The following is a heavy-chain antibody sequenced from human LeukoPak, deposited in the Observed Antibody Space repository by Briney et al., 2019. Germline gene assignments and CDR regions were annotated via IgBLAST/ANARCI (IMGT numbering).Heavy chain of an antibody. D-gene: IGHD3-10*01. Sequence: PGGSLRLSCAASGFTFTSYWMSWVRQAQGKGLEWMANIKQDRSEKYYVDSVKGRFTISRDNARNSLYLQMNSLRAEDTAVYYCARLTMVRGVRYYGMDVWGQGTTVTVSS. J-gene: IGHJ6*02. V-gene: IGHV3-7*01. CDR2: IKQDRSEK. CDR1: GFTFTSYW. CDR3: ARLTMVRGVRYYGMDV.